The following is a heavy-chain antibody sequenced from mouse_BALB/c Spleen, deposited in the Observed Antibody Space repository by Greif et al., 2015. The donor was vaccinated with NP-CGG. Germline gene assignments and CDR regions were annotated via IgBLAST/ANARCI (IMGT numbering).Heavy chain of an antibody. CDR2: ISSGGSYT. Sequence: EVKVVESGGGLVKPGGSLKLSCAASGFTFSSYAMSWVRQSPEKRLEWVAEISSGGSYTYYPDTVTGRFTISRDNAKNTLYLEMSSLRSEDTAMYYCARAYGNYVFYAMDYWGQGTSVTVSS. J-gene: IGHJ4*01. CDR1: GFTFSSYA. V-gene: IGHV5-9-4*01. D-gene: IGHD2-1*01. CDR3: ARAYGNYVFYAMDY.